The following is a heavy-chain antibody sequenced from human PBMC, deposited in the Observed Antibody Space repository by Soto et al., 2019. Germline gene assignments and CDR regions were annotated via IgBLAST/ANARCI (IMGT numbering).Heavy chain of an antibody. CDR3: ARGGSVGHDD. V-gene: IGHV1-46*01. J-gene: IGHJ4*02. CDR1: GYTFTNFY. Sequence: QVLLVQSGADVKKPGASVRVSCKASGYTFTNFYMHWVRQAPGQGLEWMAMIIPSGGSTSYAQKFQGRVILSRDTSTSTVYMERSHLRAEDTAVYYGARGGSVGHDDWGQGTLVTVSS. D-gene: IGHD1-26*01. CDR2: IIPSGGST.